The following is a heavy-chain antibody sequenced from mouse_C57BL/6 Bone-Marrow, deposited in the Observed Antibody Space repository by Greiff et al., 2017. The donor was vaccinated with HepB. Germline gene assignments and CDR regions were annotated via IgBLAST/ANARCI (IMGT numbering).Heavy chain of an antibody. CDR3: ARLQLGYYYAMDY. CDR1: GFTFSDYG. D-gene: IGHD4-1*02. CDR2: ISNLAYSI. V-gene: IGHV5-15*01. Sequence: EVQGVESGGGLVQPGGSLKLSCAASGFTFSDYGMAWVRQAPRKGPEWVAFISNLAYSIYYADTVTGRFTISRENAKNTLYLEMSSLRSEDTAMYYCARLQLGYYYAMDYWGQGTSVTVSS. J-gene: IGHJ4*01.